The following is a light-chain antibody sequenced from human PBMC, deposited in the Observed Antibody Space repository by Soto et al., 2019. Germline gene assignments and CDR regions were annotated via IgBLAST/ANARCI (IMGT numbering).Light chain of an antibody. V-gene: IGKV3-20*01. J-gene: IGKJ4*01. CDR2: GTS. CDR1: QSVSSNY. CDR3: QQYGVSPAT. Sequence: EIVLTQSPATLSLSPGDGATLSCRASQSVSSNYLAWYQQNPGQAPRLLIYGTSTRASGIPDRFSGSGSGTDFTLTITRLEPEDFAVYFCQQYGVSPATFGGGTKVDIK.